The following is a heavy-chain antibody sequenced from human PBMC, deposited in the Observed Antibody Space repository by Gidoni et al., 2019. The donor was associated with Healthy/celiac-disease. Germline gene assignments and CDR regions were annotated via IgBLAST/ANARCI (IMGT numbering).Heavy chain of an antibody. CDR3: AKVGLGYCSGGSCPHYFDY. CDR2: ISGSGGST. CDR1: GFTFSSYA. D-gene: IGHD2-15*01. J-gene: IGHJ4*02. V-gene: IGHV3-23*01. Sequence: EVQLLESGGGLVQPGGSLRLSCAASGFTFSSYAMIWVRQAPGKGLEWVSAISGSGGSTYYADSVKGRFTISRDNSKNTLYLQMNSLRAEDTAVYYCAKVGLGYCSGGSCPHYFDYWGQGTLVTVSS.